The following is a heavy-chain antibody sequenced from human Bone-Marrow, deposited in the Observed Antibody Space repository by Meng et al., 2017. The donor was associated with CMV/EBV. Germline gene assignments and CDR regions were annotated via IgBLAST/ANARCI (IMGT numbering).Heavy chain of an antibody. D-gene: IGHD6-13*01. V-gene: IGHV4-39*07. CDR1: GGSISSSSYY. Sequence: LQLQEAGAGLVKPSETLSLTCTVAGGSISSSSYYWGWIRQPPGKGLEWIGTIYYSGSTYYNPSLKSRVTISVDTSKNQFSLKLSSVTAADTAVYYCARSWEGQQPIDYWGQGTLVTVSS. CDR2: IYYSGST. J-gene: IGHJ4*02. CDR3: ARSWEGQQPIDY.